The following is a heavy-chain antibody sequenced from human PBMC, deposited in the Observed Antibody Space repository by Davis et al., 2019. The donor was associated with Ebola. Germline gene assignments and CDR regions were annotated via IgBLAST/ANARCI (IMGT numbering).Heavy chain of an antibody. J-gene: IGHJ6*03. CDR1: GGSVSSGSYY. Sequence: PSETLSLTCTVSGGSVSSGSYYWSWIRQPPGKGLEWIGYIYYSGSTNYNPSLKSRVTISVDKSKNQFSLKLSSVTAADTAVYYCASGKSIQRGIYYYYYYMDVWGKGTTVTVSS. CDR2: IYYSGST. D-gene: IGHD3-16*01. CDR3: ASGKSIQRGIYYYYYYMDV. V-gene: IGHV4-61*01.